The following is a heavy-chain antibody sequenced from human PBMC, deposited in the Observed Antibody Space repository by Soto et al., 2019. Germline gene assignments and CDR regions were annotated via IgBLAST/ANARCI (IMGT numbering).Heavy chain of an antibody. J-gene: IGHJ4*02. D-gene: IGHD6-19*01. V-gene: IGHV5-10-1*01. CDR1: GYSFTSYW. CDR2: IDPSDSYT. Sequence: GESLKISCKGSGYSFTSYWISWVRQMPGKGLEWMGRIDPSDSYTTYSPSFQGHVTISVDKSISTAYLQWSSLKASDTAMYYCARHSGPYSSTSPVGYWGQGSLVTVSS. CDR3: ARHSGPYSSTSPVGY.